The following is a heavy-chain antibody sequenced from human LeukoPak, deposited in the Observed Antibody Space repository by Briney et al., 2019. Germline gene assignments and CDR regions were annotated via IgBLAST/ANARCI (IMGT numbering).Heavy chain of an antibody. J-gene: IGHJ6*02. CDR2: IYYSGST. CDR1: GGSISSYY. CDR3: ARLGYCSGGSCYSTWAYGMDV. D-gene: IGHD2-15*01. V-gene: IGHV4-59*08. Sequence: SETLSLTCTASGGSISSYYWSWIRQPPGKGLEWIGYIYYSGSTNYNPSLKSRVTISVDTSKNQFSLKLSSVTAADTAVYYCARLGYCSGGSCYSTWAYGMDVWGQGTTVTVSS.